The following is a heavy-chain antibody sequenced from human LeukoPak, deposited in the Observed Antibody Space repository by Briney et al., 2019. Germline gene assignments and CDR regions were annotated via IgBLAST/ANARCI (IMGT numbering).Heavy chain of an antibody. D-gene: IGHD3-10*01. Sequence: ASVKVSCKVSGYALTELSMHWVRQAPGKGLEWMGGFDPEDGETIYAQKFQGRVTMTEDTSTDTAYMELSSLRSEDTAVYYCATRYYGSGSYSPGAFDIWGQGTMVTVSS. J-gene: IGHJ3*02. CDR2: FDPEDGET. V-gene: IGHV1-24*01. CDR3: ATRYYGSGSYSPGAFDI. CDR1: GYALTELS.